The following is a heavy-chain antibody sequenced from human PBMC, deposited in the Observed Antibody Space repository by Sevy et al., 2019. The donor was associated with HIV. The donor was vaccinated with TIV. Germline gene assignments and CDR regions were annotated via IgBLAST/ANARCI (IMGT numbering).Heavy chain of an antibody. CDR2: INSDGSST. D-gene: IGHD3-22*01. V-gene: IGHV3-74*01. Sequence: GGSLRLSCAASGFTFSSYWMHWVRQAPGKGLVWVSRINSDGSSTSYADSVKGRFTISRDNAKNTLYRQMNSLRAEDTAVYYCARGYDSSGYYLDGAFDIWGQGTMVTVSS. CDR1: GFTFSSYW. CDR3: ARGYDSSGYYLDGAFDI. J-gene: IGHJ3*02.